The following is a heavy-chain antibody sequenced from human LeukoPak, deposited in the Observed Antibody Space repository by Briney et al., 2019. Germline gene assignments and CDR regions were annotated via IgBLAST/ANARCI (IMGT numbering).Heavy chain of an antibody. Sequence: GGSLRLSCAASGFTFSSYSMNWVRQAPGKGLEWVSYISSSTIYYADSVKGRFTISRDNAKNSLYLQMNSLRDEDTAVYYCARIRAKYSRDAFDIWGQGTMVTVSS. D-gene: IGHD6-6*01. V-gene: IGHV3-48*02. CDR3: ARIRAKYSRDAFDI. J-gene: IGHJ3*02. CDR1: GFTFSSYS. CDR2: ISSSTI.